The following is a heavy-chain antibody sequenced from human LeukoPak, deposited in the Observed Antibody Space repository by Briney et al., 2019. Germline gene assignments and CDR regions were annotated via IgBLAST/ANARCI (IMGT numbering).Heavy chain of an antibody. CDR1: GGSISSSSYY. CDR3: ARDFKRFTYGMDV. D-gene: IGHD3-3*01. V-gene: IGHV4-31*03. CDR2: IYYSGST. J-gene: IGHJ6*02. Sequence: SETLSLTCTVSGGSISSSSYYWSWVRQHPGKGLEWIGYIYYSGSTYYNPSLKSRVTISVDTSKNQFSLKLSSVTAADTAVYYCARDFKRFTYGMDVWGQGTTVTVSS.